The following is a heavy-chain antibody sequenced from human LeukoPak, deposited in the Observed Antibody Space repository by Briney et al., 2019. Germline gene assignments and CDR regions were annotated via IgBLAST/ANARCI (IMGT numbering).Heavy chain of an antibody. D-gene: IGHD3-22*01. CDR1: GFTFSYYS. CDR3: ARDADTSEFFSWLDL. Sequence: PGRSLRLSCAASGFTFSYYSMQWVRQAPGKGLEWVALIWHDGGKRYYADSVKGRFTISRDNSKNTLYLQMTTLRAEDTAVYYCARDADTSEFFSWLDLWGQGTLVTVSS. V-gene: IGHV3-33*01. CDR2: IWHDGGKR. J-gene: IGHJ5*02.